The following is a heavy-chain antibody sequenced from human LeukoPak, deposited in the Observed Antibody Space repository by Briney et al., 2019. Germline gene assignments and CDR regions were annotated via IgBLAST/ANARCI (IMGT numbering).Heavy chain of an antibody. CDR2: INSDGSIT. CDR1: GFTFTTYW. Sequence: PGGSLRLSCAASGFTFTTYWMHWVRQAPGKGLVWVSHINSDGSITSYADSVKGRFTISRGNAKNTLYLQMNSLRAEDTAVYSCARDAVDTANAVWGQGTTVTVSS. V-gene: IGHV3-74*01. J-gene: IGHJ6*02. D-gene: IGHD5-18*01. CDR3: ARDAVDTANAV.